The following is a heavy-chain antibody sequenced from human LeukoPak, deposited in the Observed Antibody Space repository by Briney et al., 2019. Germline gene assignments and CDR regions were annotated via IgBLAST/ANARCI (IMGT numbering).Heavy chain of an antibody. Sequence: PSETLSLTCTVSGGSISSYYWSWIRQPPGKGLEWIGYIYYSGSTNYNPSLKSRVTMSVDTSKNQFSLKLSSVTAADTAVYYCARAVVGAFMDYWGQGTLVTVSS. J-gene: IGHJ4*02. CDR3: ARAVVGAFMDY. CDR2: IYYSGST. V-gene: IGHV4-59*01. D-gene: IGHD1-26*01. CDR1: GGSISSYY.